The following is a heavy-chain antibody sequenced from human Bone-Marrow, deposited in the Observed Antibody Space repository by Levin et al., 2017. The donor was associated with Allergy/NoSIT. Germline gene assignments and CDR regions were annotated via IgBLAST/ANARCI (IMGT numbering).Heavy chain of an antibody. D-gene: IGHD2-8*01. Sequence: SETLSLTCAVSGDSISSSNWWSWVRQPPGKGLEWIGEIYHSGSTNYNPSLKSRVTISVDKSKNQFSLKLSSVTAADTAVYFCAKKTFLNGYFDYWGQGTLVTVSS. J-gene: IGHJ4*02. V-gene: IGHV4-4*02. CDR3: AKKTFLNGYFDY. CDR2: IYHSGST. CDR1: GDSISSSNW.